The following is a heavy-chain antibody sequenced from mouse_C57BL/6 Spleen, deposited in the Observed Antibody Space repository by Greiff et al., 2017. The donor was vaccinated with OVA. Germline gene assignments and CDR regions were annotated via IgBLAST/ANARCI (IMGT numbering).Heavy chain of an antibody. CDR2: INPNNGGT. CDR1: GYTFTDYY. Sequence: VQLQQSGPELVKPGASVKLSCKASGYTFTDYYMSWVRQSHGKSLEWIGDINPNNGGTSYHQKFKGQATLTVDKSSSTAYMELRRLTSEDSAVYECARDALFDKVSFDNWGEGTTLTVSS. V-gene: IGHV1-26*01. CDR3: ARDALFDKVSFDN. J-gene: IGHJ2*01.